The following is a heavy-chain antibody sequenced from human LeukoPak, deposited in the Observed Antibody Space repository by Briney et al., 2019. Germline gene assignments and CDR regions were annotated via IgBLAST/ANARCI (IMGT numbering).Heavy chain of an antibody. D-gene: IGHD3-10*01. J-gene: IGHJ4*02. V-gene: IGHV3-21*01. CDR1: GFTFSSYS. Sequence: GGSLRLSCEASGFTFSSYSMNWVRQAPGKGLEWVSSISSSSGYIYYTDSVKGRFTISRDNAKNSLYLQMNNLRAEDTAIYYCATDSYVSGSYYRLFYWGQGTLVTVSS. CDR2: ISSSSGYI. CDR3: ATDSYVSGSYYRLFY.